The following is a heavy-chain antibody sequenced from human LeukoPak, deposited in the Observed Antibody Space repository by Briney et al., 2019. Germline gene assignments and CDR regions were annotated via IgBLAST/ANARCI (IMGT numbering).Heavy chain of an antibody. CDR2: MKQDGSEK. J-gene: IGHJ4*02. CDR1: GFTFSSYW. Sequence: GGSLRLSCAASGFTFSSYWMSWVRQAPGKGLEWVANMKQDGSEKYYVDSVKGRFTISRDNAKNSLYLQMNSLRAEDTAVYYCARDPSQDSSGYYVVWGQGTLVTVSS. D-gene: IGHD3-22*01. CDR3: ARDPSQDSSGYYVV. V-gene: IGHV3-7*05.